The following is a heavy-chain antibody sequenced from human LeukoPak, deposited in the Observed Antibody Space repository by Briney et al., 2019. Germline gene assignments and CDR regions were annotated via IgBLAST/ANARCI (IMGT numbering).Heavy chain of an antibody. Sequence: SETLSLTCAVSSGSIASTTWWSWVRQPPGKGLEWIGEINHSGNTYYSPSLKSRATISVDTSDNQFSLTLTSVTAADTAVYYCALGFHDVWELWGQGTLVTVSS. J-gene: IGHJ1*01. CDR1: SGSIASTTW. D-gene: IGHD1-26*01. CDR3: ALGFHDVWEL. V-gene: IGHV4-4*02. CDR2: INHSGNT.